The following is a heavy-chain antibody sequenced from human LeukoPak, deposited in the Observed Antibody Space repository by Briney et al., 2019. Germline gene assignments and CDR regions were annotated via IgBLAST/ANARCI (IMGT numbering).Heavy chain of an antibody. CDR1: GFTFSDYY. CDR2: IYYSGST. CDR3: ARTDWEYHFDY. D-gene: IGHD3-9*01. V-gene: IGHV4-38-2*01. Sequence: PGGSLRLSCAASGFTFSDYYMSWIRQAPGKGLEWIGSIYYSGSTYYNPSLKSRVTISVDTSKNQFSLKLSSVTAADTAVYYCARTDWEYHFDYWGQGTLVTVSS. J-gene: IGHJ4*02.